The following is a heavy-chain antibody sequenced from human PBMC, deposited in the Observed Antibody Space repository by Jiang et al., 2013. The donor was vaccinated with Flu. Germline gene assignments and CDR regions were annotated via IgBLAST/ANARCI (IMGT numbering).Heavy chain of an antibody. D-gene: IGHD5-18*01. Sequence: PGQGLEWMGGINPIFGYNRLRTEVQGRVTIIADRSTSTAYMDLSSLRSEDTAVYYCARSSWGYSYGPFEYWGQGTLVTVSS. V-gene: IGHV1-69*17. J-gene: IGHJ4*02. CDR2: INPIFGYN. CDR3: ARSSWGYSYGPFEY.